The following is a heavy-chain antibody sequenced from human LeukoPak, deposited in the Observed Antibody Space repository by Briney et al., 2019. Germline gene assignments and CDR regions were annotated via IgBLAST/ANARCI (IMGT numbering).Heavy chain of an antibody. CDR1: GFTFSNAW. Sequence: GGSLRLSCAASGFTFSNAWMSWVRQAPGKGLEWVSYISSSSSTIYYADSVKGRFTISRDNSKNTLYLQMNSLRAEDTAVYYCARGVVVPGFDYWGQGTLVTVSS. CDR3: ARGVVVPGFDY. D-gene: IGHD2-15*01. CDR2: ISSSSSTI. V-gene: IGHV3-48*01. J-gene: IGHJ4*02.